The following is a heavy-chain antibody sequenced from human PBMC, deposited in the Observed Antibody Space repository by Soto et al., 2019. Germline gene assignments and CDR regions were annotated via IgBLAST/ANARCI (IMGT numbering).Heavy chain of an antibody. D-gene: IGHD3-10*01. CDR3: ETRKERSYNYYGSGSYPTYYYYGMDV. J-gene: IGHJ6*02. CDR1: GGSISSSNW. CDR2: IYHSGST. Sequence: SETLSLTCAVSGGSISSSNWWSWVRQPPGKGLEWIGEIYHSGSTNYNPSLKSRVTISVDKSKNQFSLKLSSVTAADTAVYYCETRKERSYNYYGSGSYPTYYYYGMDVWGQGTTVTVS. V-gene: IGHV4-4*02.